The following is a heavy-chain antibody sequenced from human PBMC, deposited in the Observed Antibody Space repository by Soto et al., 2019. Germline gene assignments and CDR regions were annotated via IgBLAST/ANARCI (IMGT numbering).Heavy chain of an antibody. V-gene: IGHV6-1*01. J-gene: IGHJ4*02. CDR1: GDSVSSNSAA. CDR3: ARQRIAARPNRFDY. CDR2: TYYRSKWYN. Sequence: SQTLSLTCAISGDSVSSNSAAWNWIRQSPSRGLEWLGRTYYRSKWYNDYAVSVKSRITINPDTSKNQFSLQLNSVTPVDSAVYYCARQRIAARPNRFDYWGQGTLVTVSS. D-gene: IGHD6-6*01.